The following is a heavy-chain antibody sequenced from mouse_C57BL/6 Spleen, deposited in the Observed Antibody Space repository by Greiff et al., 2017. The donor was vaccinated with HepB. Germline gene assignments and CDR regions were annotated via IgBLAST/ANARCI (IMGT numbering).Heavy chain of an antibody. J-gene: IGHJ3*01. CDR3: TGNWPFAY. Sequence: VQLQQSGAELVRPGASVTLSCKASGYTFTDYEMHWVKQTPVHGLEWIGAIDPETGGTAYNQKFKGKAILTADKSSSTAYMELRSLTSEDSAVYYCTGNWPFAYWGQGTLVTVSA. V-gene: IGHV1-15*01. CDR1: GYTFTDYE. CDR2: IDPETGGT.